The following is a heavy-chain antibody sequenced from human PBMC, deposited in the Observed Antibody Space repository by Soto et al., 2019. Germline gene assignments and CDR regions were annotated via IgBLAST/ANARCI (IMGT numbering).Heavy chain of an antibody. J-gene: IGHJ4*02. V-gene: IGHV1-2*02. CDR3: PRVGFGYSSSPSVPYPYLDY. CDR1: GYTFTGYY. Sequence: ASGKVSCKASGYTFTGYYMHWVRQAPGQGXERMGWINPNSGGTNYAQKFQGRVTMTRDTSISTAYMELSRLRSDDTAVYYCPRVGFGYSSSPSVPYPYLDYWRQRTLATVSS. D-gene: IGHD6-6*01. CDR2: INPNSGGT.